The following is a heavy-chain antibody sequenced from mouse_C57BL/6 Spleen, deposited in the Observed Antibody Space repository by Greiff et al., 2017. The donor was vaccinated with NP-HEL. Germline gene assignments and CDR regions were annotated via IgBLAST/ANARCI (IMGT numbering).Heavy chain of an antibody. V-gene: IGHV8-8*01. J-gene: IGHJ2*01. D-gene: IGHD2-3*01. CDR1: GFSLSTFGMG. CDR3: ARMMGSGYSAGCDY. CDR2: IWWDDDK. Sequence: QVTLKVSGPGLLKPSQTLSLTCSFSGFSLSTFGMGVGWMRQPSGKGLEGLVHIWWDDDKYYNPALKNRPTISKETSKNHVFLKIANVDTADAATYYCARMMGSGYSAGCDYWGQGTPLTVSS.